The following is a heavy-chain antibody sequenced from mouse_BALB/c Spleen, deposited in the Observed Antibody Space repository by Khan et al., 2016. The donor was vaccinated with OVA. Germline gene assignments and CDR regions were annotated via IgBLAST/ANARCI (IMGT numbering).Heavy chain of an antibody. V-gene: IGHV1-80*01. CDR2: IYPGNDDT. D-gene: IGHD1-1*01. Sequence: QVQLQQSGAELVRPGSSVKISCKASGYTFSSSWMNWVKQRPGQGLEWIGQIYPGNDDTDYNGKYKDKATLTADKSSRTAYMQLTSLTSEDSAGYVCARYDGSRFAYWGQGTLVTVSA. CDR1: GYTFSSSW. J-gene: IGHJ3*01. CDR3: ARYDGSRFAY.